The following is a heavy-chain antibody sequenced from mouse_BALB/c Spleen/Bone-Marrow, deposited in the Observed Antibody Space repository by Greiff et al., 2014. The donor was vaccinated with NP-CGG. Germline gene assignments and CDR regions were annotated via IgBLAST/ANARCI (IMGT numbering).Heavy chain of an antibody. CDR2: INPYNDGT. D-gene: IGHD2-10*02. Sequence: VQLQQSGPELVKPGASVKMSCKASGYTFTTYVMHWVKQKPGQGLEWIGYINPYNDGTKYNEKFKGKATLTSDKSSSTAYMELSSLTSEDSAVYYCARGGYGNVYYAMDYWGQGTSVTVSS. J-gene: IGHJ4*01. CDR1: GYTFTTYV. CDR3: ARGGYGNVYYAMDY. V-gene: IGHV1-14*01.